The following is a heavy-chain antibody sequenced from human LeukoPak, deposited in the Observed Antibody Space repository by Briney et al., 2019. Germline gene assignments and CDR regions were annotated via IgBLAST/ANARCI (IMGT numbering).Heavy chain of an antibody. CDR1: GYTPTQLS. J-gene: IGHJ4*02. V-gene: IGHV1-24*01. CDR2: FNPEDGDT. Sequence: GASMKVSCKVSGYTPTQLSIHWGRQALGKGLEWMGGFNPEDGDTIYAQTFQGRVTMTEDTSTDTAYMQLSSLTSEDTAVYYCATEATYFAYWGQGTLVTVSS. CDR3: ATEATYFAY.